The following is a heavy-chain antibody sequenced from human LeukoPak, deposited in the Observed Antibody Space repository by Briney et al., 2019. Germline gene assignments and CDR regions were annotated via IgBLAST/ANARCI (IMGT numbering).Heavy chain of an antibody. CDR2: IDSSGST. CDR3: ARRALDNWYFDL. CDR1: GGSISSNN. Sequence: SETLSLTCSVSGGSISSNNWSWIRQPPGKGLECIGYIDSSGSTNYNPSLKSRVTISLDPSENQFSLKLSSVTAADTALYYCARRALDNWYFDLWGRGTLVTVAS. D-gene: IGHD1-1*01. V-gene: IGHV4-59*08. J-gene: IGHJ2*01.